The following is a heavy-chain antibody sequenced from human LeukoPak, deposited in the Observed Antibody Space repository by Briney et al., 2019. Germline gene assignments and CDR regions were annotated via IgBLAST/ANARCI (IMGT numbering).Heavy chain of an antibody. J-gene: IGHJ6*02. CDR3: ARDSTLNYGMDV. Sequence: EASVKVSCKASGYTFTSYDINWVQQATGQGLEWMGWMNPNSGNTGYAQKFQGRVTMTRNTSISTAYMELSSLRSEDTAVYYCARDSTLNYGMDVWGQGTTVTVSS. D-gene: IGHD2/OR15-2a*01. V-gene: IGHV1-8*01. CDR2: MNPNSGNT. CDR1: GYTFTSYD.